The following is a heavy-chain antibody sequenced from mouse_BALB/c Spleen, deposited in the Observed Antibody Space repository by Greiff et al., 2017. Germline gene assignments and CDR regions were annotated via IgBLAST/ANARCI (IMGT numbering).Heavy chain of an antibody. CDR1: GFTFTDYY. J-gene: IGHJ4*01. Sequence: EVQLQESGGGLVQPGGSLRLSCATSGFTFTDYYMSWVRQPPGKALEWLGFIRNKANGYTTEYSASVKGRFTISRDNSQSILYLQMNTLRAEDSATYYCARDTTDYAMDYWGQGTSVTVSS. V-gene: IGHV7-3*02. CDR3: ARDTTDYAMDY. CDR2: IRNKANGYTT.